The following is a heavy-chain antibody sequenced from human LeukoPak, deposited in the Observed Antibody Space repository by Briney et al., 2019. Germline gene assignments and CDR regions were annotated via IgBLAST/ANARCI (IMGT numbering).Heavy chain of an antibody. CDR2: IYYSGST. Sequence: SETLSLTCTVSGGSISSYYWSWIRQPPGKGLEWIGYIYYSGSTNYNPSLKSRVTISVDTSKNQFFLKLSSVTAADTAVYYCARDTLYEGLDYWGQGTLVTVSS. V-gene: IGHV4-59*01. CDR3: ARDTLYEGLDY. CDR1: GGSISSYY. D-gene: IGHD3-3*01. J-gene: IGHJ4*02.